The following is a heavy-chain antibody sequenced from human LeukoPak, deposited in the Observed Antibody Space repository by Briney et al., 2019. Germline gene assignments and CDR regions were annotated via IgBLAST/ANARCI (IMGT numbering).Heavy chain of an antibody. CDR3: ARLPDVGMAPGFDY. V-gene: IGHV4-34*01. CDR1: GGSFSGYY. D-gene: IGHD5-24*01. Sequence: SETLSLTCAVSGGSFSGYYWSWIRQPPGKGLEWIGEINHSGSTNYNPSLKSRVTISVDTSKNQFSLKLSSVTAADTAVYYCARLPDVGMAPGFDYWGQGTLVTVSS. CDR2: INHSGST. J-gene: IGHJ4*02.